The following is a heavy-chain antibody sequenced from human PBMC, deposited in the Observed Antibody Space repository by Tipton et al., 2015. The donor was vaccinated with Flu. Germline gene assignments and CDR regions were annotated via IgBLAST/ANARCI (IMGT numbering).Heavy chain of an antibody. Sequence: QLVQSGAEVKKPGASVKVSCKASGYSFNTYAISWMRQAPGQGLEWMGWISAYNGDTKIAQNLQGRITMTTDTSTSIAYMELRGLRSDDTAVYYCARVGAVFGEVTARRRGDLDYWGQGALVTVSS. V-gene: IGHV1-18*01. CDR2: ISAYNGDT. J-gene: IGHJ4*02. D-gene: IGHD3-3*01. CDR1: GYSFNTYA. CDR3: ARVGAVFGEVTARRRGDLDY.